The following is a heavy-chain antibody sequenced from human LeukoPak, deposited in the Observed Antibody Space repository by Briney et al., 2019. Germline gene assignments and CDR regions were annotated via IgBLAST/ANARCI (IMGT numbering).Heavy chain of an antibody. Sequence: PGGSLRLSCTGSGFTVNDYYMSWVRQAGGKGLEWLSFISAGGYPIYYADSVRGRFTISRDTAKNSLYLQMNSLRVEDTAVYYCVMTAGPPTDHWGQGALVTVSS. V-gene: IGHV3-11*04. CDR1: GFTVNDYY. J-gene: IGHJ4*01. CDR2: ISAGGYPI. CDR3: VMTAGPPTDH.